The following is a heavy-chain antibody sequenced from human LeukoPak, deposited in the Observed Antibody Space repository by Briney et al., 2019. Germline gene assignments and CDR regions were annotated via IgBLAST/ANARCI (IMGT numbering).Heavy chain of an antibody. CDR1: GFTFSSYA. D-gene: IGHD3-22*01. CDR3: AKRDLRGYYDSSGYYPNWYFDL. J-gene: IGHJ2*01. V-gene: IGHV3-23*01. Sequence: GGSLRLSCAASGFTFSSYAMSWVRQAPGKGPEWVSAISGGGGSTYYADSVKGRFTISRDNSKNTLYLQMNSLRAEDTAVYYCAKRDLRGYYDSSGYYPNWYFDLWGRGTLVTVSS. CDR2: ISGGGGST.